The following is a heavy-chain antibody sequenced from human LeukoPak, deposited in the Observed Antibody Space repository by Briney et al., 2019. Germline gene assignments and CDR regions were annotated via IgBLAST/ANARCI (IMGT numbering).Heavy chain of an antibody. V-gene: IGHV3-15*01. Sequence: GGSLRLSCAASGFTFSSNCMNWVRQAPGKGLEWVGRIKRIIDGGTTDYAAPVKGRFTVSRDDSINTLYLQMSSLKTEDTAVYYCAAKGGSGDIRSWGQGTLVTVSS. J-gene: IGHJ5*02. CDR1: GFTFSSNC. D-gene: IGHD4-17*01. CDR3: AAKGGSGDIRS. CDR2: IKRIIDGGTT.